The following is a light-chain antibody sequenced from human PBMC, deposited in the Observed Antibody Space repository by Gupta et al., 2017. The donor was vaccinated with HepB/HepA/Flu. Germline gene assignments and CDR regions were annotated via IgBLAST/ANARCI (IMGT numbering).Light chain of an antibody. CDR1: QSVLYSSNNKNY. Sequence: MTQSPDSLAVSLGERATINCKSSQSVLYSSNNKNYLAWYQQKPGQPPKLLIYWASTRESGVPDRFSGSGSGTDFTLTISSLQAEDLAVYYCQQYYSTPYTFGQGTKLEIK. CDR2: WAS. J-gene: IGKJ2*01. CDR3: QQYYSTPYT. V-gene: IGKV4-1*01.